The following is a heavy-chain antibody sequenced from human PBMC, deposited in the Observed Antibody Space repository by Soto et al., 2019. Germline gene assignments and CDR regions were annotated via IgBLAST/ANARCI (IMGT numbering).Heavy chain of an antibody. J-gene: IGHJ3*02. V-gene: IGHV3-48*01. CDR3: ARDGSYYDFWSGYYRSPGAFDI. Sequence: PGGSLRLSCAASGFTFSSYSMNWVRQAPGKGLEWVSYISSSSSTIYYADSVKGRFTISRDNAKNSLYLQMNSLRAEDTAVYYCARDGSYYDFWSGYYRSPGAFDIWGQGTMVTVSS. CDR2: ISSSSSTI. CDR1: GFTFSSYS. D-gene: IGHD3-3*01.